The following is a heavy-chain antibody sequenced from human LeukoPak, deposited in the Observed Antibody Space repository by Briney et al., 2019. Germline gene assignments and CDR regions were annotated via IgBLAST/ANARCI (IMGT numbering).Heavy chain of an antibody. CDR2: IYWNDDK. J-gene: IGHJ4*02. Sequence: SGPTLVKPTQTLTLTCTFSGFSLSTSGVGVGWIRQPPGKALEWLALIYWNDDKRYSPSLKSRLTITKDTSKNQVVLTMTNMDPVDTATYYCAHRLYYYDSSGPFFDYWGQGTLVTVSS. CDR1: GFSLSTSGVG. CDR3: AHRLYYYDSSGPFFDY. D-gene: IGHD3-22*01. V-gene: IGHV2-5*01.